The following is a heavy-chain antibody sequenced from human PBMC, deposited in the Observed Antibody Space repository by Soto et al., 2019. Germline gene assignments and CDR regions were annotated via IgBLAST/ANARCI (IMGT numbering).Heavy chain of an antibody. V-gene: IGHV4-30-4*01. CDR1: GGSISSGDYY. CDR2: IHSSGST. Sequence: SETLSLTCTVSGGSISSGDYYWSWIRQPPGKGLEWIGYIHSSGSTYYNPSLKSRVTISVGTFKNQFSLTLSSVTAADTAVYYCASDDDYYGMDVWGQGTTVTVSS. CDR3: ASDDDYYGMDV. J-gene: IGHJ6*02.